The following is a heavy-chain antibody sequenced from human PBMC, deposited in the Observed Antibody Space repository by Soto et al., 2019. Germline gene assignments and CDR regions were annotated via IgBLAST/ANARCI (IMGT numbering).Heavy chain of an antibody. V-gene: IGHV1-18*01. Sequence: GASVKVSCKASGYTFTSYGTSWVRQAPGQGLEWMGWISAYNGNTNYAQKLQGRVTMTTDTSTSTAYMELRSLRSDDTAVYYCARVATVTKSYYYYGMDVWGQGTTVTVSS. J-gene: IGHJ6*02. CDR1: GYTFTSYG. CDR2: ISAYNGNT. CDR3: ARVATVTKSYYYYGMDV. D-gene: IGHD4-17*01.